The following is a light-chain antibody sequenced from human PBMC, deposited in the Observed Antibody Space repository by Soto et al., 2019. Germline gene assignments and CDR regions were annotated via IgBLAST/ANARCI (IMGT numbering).Light chain of an antibody. Sequence: EIVMTQSPATLYVSPGERATLSCRASQSVSGNLAWYQQKPGQAPRLLIYGASTRATGIPARFSGSGSGTEFALTISSLQSEDFAVYYCQQYNNWPPLTFGGGTKVEIK. CDR3: QQYNNWPPLT. V-gene: IGKV3-15*01. J-gene: IGKJ4*01. CDR2: GAS. CDR1: QSVSGN.